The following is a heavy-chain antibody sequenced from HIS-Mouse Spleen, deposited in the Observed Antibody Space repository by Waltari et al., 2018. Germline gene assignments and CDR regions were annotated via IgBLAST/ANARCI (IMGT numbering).Heavy chain of an antibody. J-gene: IGHJ3*02. D-gene: IGHD3-3*01. CDR1: GGSISSYY. V-gene: IGHV4-4*07. Sequence: QVQLQESGPGLVKPSETLSLTCTVSGGSISSYYWSWIRQPARKGLELFGRIYTSGSTNYNPSLKSRVTMSVDTSKNQFSLKLSSVTAADTAVYYCARDFHDFWSGYYGGDKKHDAFDIWGQGTMVTVSS. CDR3: ARDFHDFWSGYYGGDKKHDAFDI. CDR2: IYTSGST.